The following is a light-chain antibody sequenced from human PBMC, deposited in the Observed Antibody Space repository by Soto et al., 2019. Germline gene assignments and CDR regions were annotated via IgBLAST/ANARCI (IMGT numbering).Light chain of an antibody. V-gene: IGLV2-14*01. J-gene: IGLJ1*01. CDR1: SSDVGGYNY. CDR2: DVS. CDR3: SSYTSSSTLV. Sequence: QSVLTQPASVSGSPGQSITISCTGTSSDVGGYNYVSWYQQHPGKAPKLMIYDVSNRPSGVSNRFSGSKSGNTASLTISGLQAEDEADYSCSSYTSSSTLVFGTGTK.